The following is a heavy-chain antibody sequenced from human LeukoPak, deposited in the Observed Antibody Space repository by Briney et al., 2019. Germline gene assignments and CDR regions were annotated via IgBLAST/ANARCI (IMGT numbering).Heavy chain of an antibody. CDR3: ARAGNYYDSSGYYYPNY. J-gene: IGHJ4*02. Sequence: GGSLRLSCAASGFTFSSYWMSWVRQAPGKGLEWVANIKQDGSEKYYVDSVKGRFTISRDNAKNSLYLQMNSLRAEDTAVYYCARAGNYYDSSGYYYPNYWGQGTLVTVSS. CDR1: GFTFSSYW. D-gene: IGHD3-22*01. V-gene: IGHV3-7*01. CDR2: IKQDGSEK.